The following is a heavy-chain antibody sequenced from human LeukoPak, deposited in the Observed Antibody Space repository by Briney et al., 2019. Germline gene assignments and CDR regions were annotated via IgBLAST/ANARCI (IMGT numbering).Heavy chain of an antibody. V-gene: IGHV3-7*01. CDR1: GFTFRDYW. CDR3: ARDMVRGVIITHNWFDP. D-gene: IGHD3-10*01. CDR2: IKQDGSEK. Sequence: GGSLRLSCAASGFTFRDYWMHWIRQAPGKGLEWVANIKQDGSEKYYVDSVKGRFTISRDNTKNSLYLQMNSLRAEDTAVYYCARDMVRGVIITHNWFDPWGQGTLVTVSS. J-gene: IGHJ5*02.